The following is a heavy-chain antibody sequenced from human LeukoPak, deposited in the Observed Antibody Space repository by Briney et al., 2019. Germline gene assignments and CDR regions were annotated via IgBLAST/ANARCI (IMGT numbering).Heavy chain of an antibody. Sequence: PGGSLRLSCAASGFTFSSYEMNWVRQAPGKGLEWVSYISSSSSTIYYADSVKGRFTISRDNAKNSLYLQMNSLRAEDTAVYYCAREWGYGSGSYYKRSDVWGQGTTVTVSS. CDR2: ISSSSSTI. J-gene: IGHJ6*02. CDR3: AREWGYGSGSYYKRSDV. V-gene: IGHV3-48*03. CDR1: GFTFSSYE. D-gene: IGHD3-10*01.